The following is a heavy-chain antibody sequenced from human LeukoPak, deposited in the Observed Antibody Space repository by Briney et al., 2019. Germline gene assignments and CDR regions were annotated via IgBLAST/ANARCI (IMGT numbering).Heavy chain of an antibody. V-gene: IGHV1-8*01. CDR2: MNPNSGNT. J-gene: IGHJ6*03. Sequence: ASVKVSCKASGYTFTSYGINWVRQATGQGLEWMGWMNPNSGNTGYAQKFQGRVTMTRNTSISTAYMELSSLRSEDTAVYYCARGQEQLVLYYYYYMDVWGKGTTVTVSS. CDR1: GYTFTSYG. D-gene: IGHD6-6*01. CDR3: ARGQEQLVLYYYYYMDV.